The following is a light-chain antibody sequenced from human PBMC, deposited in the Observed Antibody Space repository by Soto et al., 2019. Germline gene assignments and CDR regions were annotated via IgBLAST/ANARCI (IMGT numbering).Light chain of an antibody. J-gene: IGLJ1*01. CDR1: SSDVGGYNF. CDR3: SSYADSNTLYV. V-gene: IGLV2-8*01. Sequence: QSALTQPPSASGSPGQSVTISCTGTSSDVGGYNFVSWYQHHPGKAPKLMIFEVSKRPSGVPDRFSGSKSGNTASLTVSGLQAEDEADYYCSSYADSNTLYVFGTGTKLTVL. CDR2: EVS.